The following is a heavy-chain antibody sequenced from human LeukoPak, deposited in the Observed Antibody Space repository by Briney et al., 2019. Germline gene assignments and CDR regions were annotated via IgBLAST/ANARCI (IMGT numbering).Heavy chain of an antibody. CDR1: GYNFTSYW. CDR3: ARARTMVRGAATSFDY. CDR2: IYPGDSDT. Sequence: GGSLKISCKGSGYNFTSYWIAWGRQVPGKGLEGMGIIYPGDSDTIYSPSFQGQVTISADKSISTAYLQWSSLKASDTAMYYCARARTMVRGAATSFDYWGQGTLVTVSS. D-gene: IGHD3-10*01. J-gene: IGHJ4*02. V-gene: IGHV5-51*01.